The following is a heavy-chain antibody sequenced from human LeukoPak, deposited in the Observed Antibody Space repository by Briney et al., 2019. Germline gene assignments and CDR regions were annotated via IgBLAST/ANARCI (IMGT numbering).Heavy chain of an antibody. V-gene: IGHV4-59*01. CDR3: ARRSTSCCHRFHL. J-gene: IGHJ5*02. CDR1: GGPLSSYY. D-gene: IGHD2-2*01. Sequence: SETPSLTCTVSGGPLSSYYWCGIRPPPGRGGEWVGWIYYSGSTNYNPSLKSRATISIGTSKKQFSLKLTSVTAAGTAVYYFARRSTSCCHRFHLWGQGTGVPVPS. CDR2: IYYSGST.